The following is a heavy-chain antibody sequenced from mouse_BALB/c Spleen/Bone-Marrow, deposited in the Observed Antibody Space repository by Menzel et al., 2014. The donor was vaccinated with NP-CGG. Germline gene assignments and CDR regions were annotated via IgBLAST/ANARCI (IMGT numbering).Heavy chain of an antibody. CDR2: ISDGGSYT. Sequence: EVMLVESGGGLVKPGGSLKLSCAASGFTFSDYYMYWFRQTPEKRLEWVATISDGGSYTYYPDSVKGRFTISRDNAKNNLYLQMSSLKSEDTAMYYCARDYDYDPAWFAYWGQGTLVTVSA. CDR1: GFTFSDYY. D-gene: IGHD2-4*01. J-gene: IGHJ3*01. CDR3: ARDYDYDPAWFAY. V-gene: IGHV5-4*02.